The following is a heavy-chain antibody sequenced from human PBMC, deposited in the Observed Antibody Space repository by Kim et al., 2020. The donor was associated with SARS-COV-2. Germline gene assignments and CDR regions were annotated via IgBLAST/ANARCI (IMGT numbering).Heavy chain of an antibody. J-gene: IGHJ4*02. CDR2: IIPIFGTA. CDR3: AREGSGGYSLDY. CDR1: GGTFSSYA. V-gene: IGHV1-69*13. D-gene: IGHD1-26*01. Sequence: SVKVSCKASGGTFSSYAISWVRQAPGQGLEWMGGIIPIFGTANYAQKFQGRVTITADESTSTAYMELSSLRPEDTAVYYCAREGSGGYSLDYWGQGTLVTVSS.